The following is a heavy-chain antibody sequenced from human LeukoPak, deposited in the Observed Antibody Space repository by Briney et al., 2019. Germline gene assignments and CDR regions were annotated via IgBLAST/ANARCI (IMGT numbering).Heavy chain of an antibody. D-gene: IGHD5-12*01. V-gene: IGHV3-53*01. J-gene: IGHJ4*02. CDR1: GFTVSRNY. CDR3: ARDSGYGLRPTLDY. CDR2: IYSGGST. Sequence: PGGSLRLSCAASGFTVSRNYMSWVRQAPGKGLEWVSVIYSGGSTYYGGSVKGRFTISRDNSKNTLYLQMNSLRAEDTAVYYCARDSGYGLRPTLDYWGQGTLVTVSS.